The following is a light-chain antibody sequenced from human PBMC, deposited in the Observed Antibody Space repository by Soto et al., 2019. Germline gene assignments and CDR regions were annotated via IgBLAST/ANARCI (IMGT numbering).Light chain of an antibody. V-gene: IGKV3-15*01. Sequence: EIWLTQSPGTLSLSPGERATLSCRASQSVSSSYLAWYQQNPGQAPRLLIYAASTRATGIPARFSGSGSGTEFSLTISSLQSEDFAVYYCQQYVNWPRTFGQGTKVDIK. CDR2: AAS. J-gene: IGKJ1*01. CDR3: QQYVNWPRT. CDR1: QSVSSS.